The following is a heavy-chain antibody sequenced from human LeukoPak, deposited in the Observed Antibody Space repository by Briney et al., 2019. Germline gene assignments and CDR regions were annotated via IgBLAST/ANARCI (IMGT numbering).Heavy chain of an antibody. CDR3: GSTPYCNGWEAMDD. CDR1: GVAFSSYR. V-gene: IGHV3-21*01. CDR2: ISSSSSYI. D-gene: IGHD6-25*01. J-gene: IGHJ4*02. Sequence: PGGSLRLSCAASGVAFSSYRMNWVRQAPGKGLDWVSSISSSSSYIYYADSVKGRFTISRDNAKNSLYLQMNSLRAEATSGCDSGSTPYCNGWEAMDDWGKGTLVTVSS.